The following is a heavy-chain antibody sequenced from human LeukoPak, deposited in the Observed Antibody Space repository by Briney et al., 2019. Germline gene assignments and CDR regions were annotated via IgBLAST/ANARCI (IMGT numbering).Heavy chain of an antibody. V-gene: IGHV3-66*02. Sequence: GGSLRLSCAASGFTVSSNYMSWVRQAPGKGVEWVSVIYSGGNKYYADSVKGRFTISTDNSKNTLYLQMNSLRAEDTAVYYCARDEGGWNFDYWGQGTLVTVSS. D-gene: IGHD6-19*01. J-gene: IGHJ4*02. CDR2: IYSGGNK. CDR1: GFTVSSNY. CDR3: ARDEGGWNFDY.